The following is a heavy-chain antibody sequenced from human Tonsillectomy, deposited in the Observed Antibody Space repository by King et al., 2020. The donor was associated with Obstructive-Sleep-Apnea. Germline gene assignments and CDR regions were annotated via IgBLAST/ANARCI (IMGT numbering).Heavy chain of an antibody. V-gene: IGHV4-30-4*01. CDR2: IYYSGSN. CDR3: ARDFPTYYYGSGSFSGFDP. J-gene: IGHJ5*02. Sequence: QLQESGPGLVKPSQTLSLTCTVSGGSISSGDYYWSWIRQPPGKGLEWIGYIYYSGSNYYNPSLKSRVTISVDTPKNQFYLKLSSVTAADAAVYYCARDFPTYYYGSGSFSGFDPWGQGTLVTVSS. D-gene: IGHD3-10*01. CDR1: GGSISSGDYY.